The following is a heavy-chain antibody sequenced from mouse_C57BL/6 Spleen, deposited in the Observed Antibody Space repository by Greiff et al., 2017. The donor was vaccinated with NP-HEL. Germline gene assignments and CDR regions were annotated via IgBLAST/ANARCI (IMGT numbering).Heavy chain of an antibody. J-gene: IGHJ1*03. CDR1: GFTFSDYG. D-gene: IGHD1-1*01. CDR3: ARSYGSSWYFEV. Sequence: DVMLVESGGGLVKPGGSLKLSCAASGFTFSDYGMHWVRQAPEKGLEWVAYISSGSSPIYYADTVKGRFTISRDNAKNTLFLQMTSLRSEDTAMYYCARSYGSSWYFEVWGTGTTVTVSS. V-gene: IGHV5-17*01. CDR2: ISSGSSPI.